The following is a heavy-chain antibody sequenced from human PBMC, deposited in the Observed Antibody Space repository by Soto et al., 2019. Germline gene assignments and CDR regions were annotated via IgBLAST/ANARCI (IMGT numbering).Heavy chain of an antibody. CDR1: GFTFSSYS. J-gene: IGHJ3*02. CDR2: ISSSSSYI. CDR3: ARDRIVGATFFYAFDI. Sequence: LRLSCAASGFTFSSYSMNWVRQAPGKGLEWVSSISSSSSYIYYADSVKGRFTISRDNAKNSLYLQMNSLRAEDTAVYYCARDRIVGATFFYAFDIWGQGTMVTVSS. D-gene: IGHD1-26*01. V-gene: IGHV3-21*01.